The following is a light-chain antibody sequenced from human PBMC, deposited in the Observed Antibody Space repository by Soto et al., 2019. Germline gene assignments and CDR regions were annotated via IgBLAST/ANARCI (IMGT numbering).Light chain of an antibody. V-gene: IGLV1-47*02. Sequence: LTQPPSASGTPGQRVTISCSGSGSNIGSHDVYWYQHLPGTAPKVLIYRNDQRPSGVPDRFSASRSGTSASLAISGLRSEDEADYYCVAWDDSLTGRVFGGGTKLTVL. CDR1: GSNIGSHD. J-gene: IGLJ3*02. CDR3: VAWDDSLTGRV. CDR2: RND.